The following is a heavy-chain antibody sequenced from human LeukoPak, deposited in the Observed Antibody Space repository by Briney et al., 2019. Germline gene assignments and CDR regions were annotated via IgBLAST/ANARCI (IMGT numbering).Heavy chain of an antibody. CDR3: ARGKSCGSGSYYPTNYFDY. CDR2: ISSSGSTI. CDR1: GFTLSSYE. D-gene: IGHD3-10*01. Sequence: GGSLRLSCAASGFTLSSYEMNWVRQAPGKGLEWVSYISSSGSTIYYADSVKGRFTISRDNAKNSLYLQMNSLRAEDTAVYYCARGKSCGSGSYYPTNYFDYWGQGTLVTVSS. V-gene: IGHV3-48*03. J-gene: IGHJ4*02.